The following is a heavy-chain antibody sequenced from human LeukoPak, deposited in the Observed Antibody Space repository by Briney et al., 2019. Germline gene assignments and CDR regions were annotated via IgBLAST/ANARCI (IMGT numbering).Heavy chain of an antibody. CDR3: ARARGDGYQRYFDL. V-gene: IGHV3-7*01. CDR1: GFTFSSYW. J-gene: IGHJ2*01. D-gene: IGHD5-24*01. CDR2: IKQDGSEK. Sequence: PGGSLRLSCAASGFTFSSYWMNWVRQAPGKGLEWVANIKQDGSEKNYVDFVKGRSTISRDNAKNSLDLQMNSLRAEDTAMYYCARARGDGYQRYFDLWGRGTLVTVSS.